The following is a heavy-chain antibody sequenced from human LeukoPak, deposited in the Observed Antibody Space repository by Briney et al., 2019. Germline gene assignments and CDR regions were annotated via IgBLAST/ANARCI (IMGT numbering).Heavy chain of an antibody. CDR3: ARDLSTYYSIDY. CDR1: GFTFRSYA. J-gene: IGHJ4*02. CDR2: ISYDGIVK. V-gene: IGHV3-30-3*01. D-gene: IGHD3-22*01. Sequence: PGGSLRLPCAASGFTFRSYAIHWVRQAPGKGLEWVSFISYDGIVKYYIDSVKGRFTISRDNSKNTLSLQMTSLRPEDTAVYYCARDLSTYYSIDYWGQGTLVTVSS.